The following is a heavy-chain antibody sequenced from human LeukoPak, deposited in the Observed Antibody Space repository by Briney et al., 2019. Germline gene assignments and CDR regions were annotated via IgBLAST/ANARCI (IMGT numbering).Heavy chain of an antibody. D-gene: IGHD3-10*01. CDR2: INAGNGNT. CDR1: GYTFTSYA. V-gene: IGHV1-3*01. Sequence: ASVKVSCKASGYTFTSYAMHWVRQAPGQRIEWMGWINAGNGNTKYSQKFQGRVTITRDTSASTAYMGRSSLRSEDTAVYYCARVVRAYGLVDYGGQGTLVTVSS. J-gene: IGHJ4*02. CDR3: ARVVRAYGLVDY.